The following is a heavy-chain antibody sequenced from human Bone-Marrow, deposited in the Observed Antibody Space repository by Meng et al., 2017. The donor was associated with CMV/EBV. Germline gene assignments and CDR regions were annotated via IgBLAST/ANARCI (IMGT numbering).Heavy chain of an antibody. Sequence: GESLKISCAASGFTFSSYWMHWVRQAPGKGLVWVSRINSDGSSTSYADSVKGRFTISRDNAKNTLYLQMNSLRAEDTAVYYCARGTYRTVRDYYYGMDVWGQGTTVTVSS. CDR3: ARGTYRTVRDYYYGMDV. J-gene: IGHJ6*02. D-gene: IGHD1-14*01. CDR1: GFTFSSYW. V-gene: IGHV3-74*01. CDR2: INSDGSST.